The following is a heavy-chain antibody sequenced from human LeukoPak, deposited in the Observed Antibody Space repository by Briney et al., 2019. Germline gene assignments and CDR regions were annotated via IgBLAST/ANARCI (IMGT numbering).Heavy chain of an antibody. Sequence: PGGSLRLSCAASGFTFSDFYMSWIRQAPGKGLEWVSFINNRGTTIYYADSVKGRFTISRDNAKNSLYLQMNSLRAEDTAVYYCAREYCSSTSCYNDSWFDPWGQGTLVTVSS. CDR1: GFTFSDFY. V-gene: IGHV3-11*04. CDR3: AREYCSSTSCYNDSWFDP. D-gene: IGHD2-2*02. J-gene: IGHJ5*02. CDR2: INNRGTTI.